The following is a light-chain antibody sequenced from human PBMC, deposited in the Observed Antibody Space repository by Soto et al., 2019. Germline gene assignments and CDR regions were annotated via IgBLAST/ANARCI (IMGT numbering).Light chain of an antibody. CDR3: SSFAGTNYCVV. J-gene: IGLJ2*01. Sequence: QSALTQPPSASGSLGQSVTSSCSGITNDVGGYDHVSWFQQHPGKAPKLIIYDVTKRPSGVPDRFSGSRSGNTASLTVSGLQGEDEADYYCSSFAGTNYCVVFGGGTKLTVL. CDR2: DVT. V-gene: IGLV2-8*01. CDR1: TNDVGGYDH.